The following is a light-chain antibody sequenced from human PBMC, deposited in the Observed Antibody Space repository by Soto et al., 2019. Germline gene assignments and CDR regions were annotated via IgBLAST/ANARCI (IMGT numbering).Light chain of an antibody. CDR3: QQYDSSPLT. CDR2: KAS. Sequence: DIQMTQSPSALSSSVGDVFTITCRASQSISTWLAWYQQKPGKAPKLLIYKASSLESGVPSRFSGSGSGTEFTLTISSLQPDDFATYYCQQYDSSPLTFGGGTKVDI. J-gene: IGKJ4*01. CDR1: QSISTW. V-gene: IGKV1-5*03.